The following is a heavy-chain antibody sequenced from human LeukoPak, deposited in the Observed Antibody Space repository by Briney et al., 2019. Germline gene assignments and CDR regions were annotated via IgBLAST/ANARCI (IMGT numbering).Heavy chain of an antibody. Sequence: GGSLRLSCAASGFTVSTNYMSWVRQAPGKGLEWVSVIYSGGSTYYADSVKGRFTISRDNSKNTLYLQMNSLRAEDTAVYYCARGVRWVTGETSGYYFDYWGQGTLVTVSS. CDR2: IYSGGST. V-gene: IGHV3-66*01. J-gene: IGHJ4*02. CDR1: GFTVSTNY. CDR3: ARGVRWVTGETSGYYFDY. D-gene: IGHD2-21*02.